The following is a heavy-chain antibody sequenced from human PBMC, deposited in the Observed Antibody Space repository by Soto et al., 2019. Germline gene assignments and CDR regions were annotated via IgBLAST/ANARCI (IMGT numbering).Heavy chain of an antibody. J-gene: IGHJ6*02. CDR2: IGSSGGNS. CDR3: ARGEKDNSLGGTFRFDV. CDR1: GFIFSDFS. Sequence: EVQLVESGGGLVKPGGSLRLSCAVSGFIFSDFSMNWVRQAPGKGLEWVAPIGSSGGNSFYADSVKGRFIISRDNAKTTLDLQINHPKAEDTAWYYGARGEKDNSLGGTFRFDVWGQGTTVTVS. D-gene: IGHD1-1*01. V-gene: IGHV3-21*01.